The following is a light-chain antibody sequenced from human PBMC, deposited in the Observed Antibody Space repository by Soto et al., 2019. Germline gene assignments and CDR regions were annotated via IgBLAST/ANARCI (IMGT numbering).Light chain of an antibody. CDR2: DAS. CDR3: QHRFNWPFT. V-gene: IGKV3-11*01. Sequence: EIVLTQSPATLSLSPGERVTLSCRASQSVSSLLAWYQQKPGQAPRLLIYDASNRATGIPARFSGSGSGTDFTLTISSLEPEDFAVYYCQHRFNWPFTFGPGTKVDIK. J-gene: IGKJ3*01. CDR1: QSVSSL.